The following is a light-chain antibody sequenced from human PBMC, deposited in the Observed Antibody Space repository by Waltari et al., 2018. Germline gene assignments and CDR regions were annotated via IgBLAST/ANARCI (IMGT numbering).Light chain of an antibody. CDR3: QAWDSSTVV. V-gene: IGLV3-1*01. Sequence: SYDLTQPPSVSVSPGQTASITCSGDKWGDTYACWYQQKPGQSPVRVIYQDSKRPSGIPERFSGSNSGNTATLTISGTQAMDEADYYCQAWDSSTVVFGGGTKLTVL. CDR2: QDS. J-gene: IGLJ2*01. CDR1: KWGDTY.